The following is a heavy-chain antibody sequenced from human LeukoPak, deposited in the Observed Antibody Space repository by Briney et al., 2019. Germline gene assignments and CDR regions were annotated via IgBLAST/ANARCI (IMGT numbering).Heavy chain of an antibody. CDR2: IYYRGST. V-gene: IGHV4-59*01. CDR3: ARWGRYFDWLGHAFDI. Sequence: PSETLSLTCTVSGGSISGYYWSWIRQPPGKGLEWIGFIYYRGSTNYNPSLKSRVTISVDTSKNQFSLKLSSVTAADTAVYYCARWGRYFDWLGHAFDIWGQGTMVTVSS. CDR1: GGSISGYY. J-gene: IGHJ3*02. D-gene: IGHD3-9*01.